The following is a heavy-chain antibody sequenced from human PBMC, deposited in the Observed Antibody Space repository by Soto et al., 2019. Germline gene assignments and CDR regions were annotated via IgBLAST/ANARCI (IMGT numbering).Heavy chain of an antibody. D-gene: IGHD3-22*01. CDR1: GFAFNNYG. CDR2: ISKSDYT. CDR3: AREDSRIITAVSDF. J-gene: IGHJ4*02. V-gene: IGHV3-21*01. Sequence: SLRLSCTVSGFAFNNYGINWVRQAPGKGLEWVSSISKSDYTYYSDSVTGRFTISRDNAKNSVSLQMNTLRVEDTAVYYCAREDSRIITAVSDFCRKGTRVSVAS.